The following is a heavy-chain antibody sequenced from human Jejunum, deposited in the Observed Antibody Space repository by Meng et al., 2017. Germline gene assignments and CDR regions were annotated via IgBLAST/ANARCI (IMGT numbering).Heavy chain of an antibody. CDR1: GFTFSDHY. J-gene: IGHJ4*02. Sequence: EGELVGSGGDLVQPGGSLGLSCAVSGFTFSDHYMDWVRQAPGRGLEWVARSRNKANGYTTNYAASVKDRFTISRDDSKNSLNLQMNSLKIEDTALYYCVRGYNGFDLWGQGTLVTVSS. CDR3: VRGYNGFDL. D-gene: IGHD5-24*01. CDR2: SRNKANGYTT. V-gene: IGHV3-72*01.